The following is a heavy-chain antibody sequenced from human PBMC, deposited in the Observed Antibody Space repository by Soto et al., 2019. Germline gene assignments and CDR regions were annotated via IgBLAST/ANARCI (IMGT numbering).Heavy chain of an antibody. CDR2: ISAYNGNT. CDR3: AREGDYDILTGYYIIHYYDGMDV. V-gene: IGHV1-18*01. J-gene: IGHJ6*02. Sequence: QVQLVQSGAEVKKPGASVKVSCKASGYTFTSYGISWVRQAPGQGLEWMGWISAYNGNTNYAQKLQGRVTMTTDTSTSTAYIELRSLRSDDTAVYYCAREGDYDILTGYYIIHYYDGMDVWGQGTTVTVSS. D-gene: IGHD3-9*01. CDR1: GYTFTSYG.